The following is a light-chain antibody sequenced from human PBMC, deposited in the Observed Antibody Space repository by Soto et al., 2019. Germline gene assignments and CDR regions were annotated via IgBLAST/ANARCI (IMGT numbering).Light chain of an antibody. CDR3: QQYGSSPRT. CDR1: QDIRNF. V-gene: IGKV1-27*01. J-gene: IGKJ1*01. Sequence: DIQMTQSPSSLSASVGDRVTITCRASQDIRNFLAWYQKKPGKAPRLLIYDASALQSGVPSRFSALGSGTDFTLTISSLQPDDVAVYYCQQYGSSPRTFGQGTKVEIK. CDR2: DAS.